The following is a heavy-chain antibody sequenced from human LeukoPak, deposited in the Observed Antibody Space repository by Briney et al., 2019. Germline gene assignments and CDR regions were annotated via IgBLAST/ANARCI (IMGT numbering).Heavy chain of an antibody. CDR3: ARDPGSSSFDY. CDR2: IDRDGNVK. V-gene: IGHV3-7*01. Sequence: GGSLRLTCAASGLTFRNYWMTWVRHTPGRGREFVANIDRDGNVKNYVGSVKGRFTISRDNAKNSLYLQMNSLRVDDTAMYYCARDPGSSSFDYWGQGSLVTVSS. CDR1: GLTFRNYW. D-gene: IGHD1-14*01. J-gene: IGHJ4*02.